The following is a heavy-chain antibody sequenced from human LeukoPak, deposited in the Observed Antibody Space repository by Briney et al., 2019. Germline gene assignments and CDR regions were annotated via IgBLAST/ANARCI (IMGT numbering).Heavy chain of an antibody. CDR2: MYDTENT. J-gene: IGHJ4*02. V-gene: IGHV4-59*12. CDR3: ARLKYDFWSGYPFDY. Sequence: SETLSLTCTVSGGSISSYYWSWIRQPPGKGVEWIGYMYDTENTNHNPSLKSRVTISVDTSKNQLSLKLSSVTAADTAVYYCARLKYDFWSGYPFDYWGQGTLVTVSS. D-gene: IGHD3-3*01. CDR1: GGSISSYY.